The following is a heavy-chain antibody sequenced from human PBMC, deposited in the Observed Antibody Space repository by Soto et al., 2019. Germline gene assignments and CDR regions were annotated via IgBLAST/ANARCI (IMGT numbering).Heavy chain of an antibody. J-gene: IGHJ6*02. V-gene: IGHV1-69*01. CDR1: GGTFSSYA. D-gene: IGHD3-3*01. CDR3: ARAGGDFWIGYTSIRPYYYGMDV. CDR2: IIPIFVTA. Sequence: QVRLVQSGAEVKKPGSSVKVSCKASGGTFSSYAISWVRQAPGQGLEWMGGIIPIFVTANYAQKFQGRVTITADESTSTAYMALSSLRSEDTAVYYCARAGGDFWIGYTSIRPYYYGMDVWGQGTTVTVSS.